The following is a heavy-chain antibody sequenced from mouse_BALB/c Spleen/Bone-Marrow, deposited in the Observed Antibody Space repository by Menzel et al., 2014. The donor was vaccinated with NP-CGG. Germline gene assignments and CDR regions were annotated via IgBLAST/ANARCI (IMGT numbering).Heavy chain of an antibody. CDR1: GYTFTDKW. V-gene: IGHV1-69*01. D-gene: IGHD3-3*01. Sequence: VQLQQSGAEFVMPGASVKMSCKASGYTFTDKWMHWVKQRPGQGLEWIGAIDTSDSYINYNQKFKGKASLTEDASSSTAYMHLSSLTSDDSAVYYCARGGHDFSLDYWGQGTSVIVSS. J-gene: IGHJ4*01. CDR2: IDTSDSYI. CDR3: ARGGHDFSLDY.